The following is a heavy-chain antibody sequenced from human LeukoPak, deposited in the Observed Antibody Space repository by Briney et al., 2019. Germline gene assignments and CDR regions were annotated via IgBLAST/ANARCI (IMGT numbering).Heavy chain of an antibody. CDR3: AKDLTYYYDSSGYGFGY. J-gene: IGHJ4*02. Sequence: RAGGSLRLSCAASGFTFSSYAMSWVRQAPGKGLEWVSAISGSGGSTYYADSVKGRFTISRDNSKNTLYLQMNSLRAEDTAVYYCAKDLTYYYDSSGYGFGYWGQGTLVTVSS. V-gene: IGHV3-23*01. D-gene: IGHD3-22*01. CDR1: GFTFSSYA. CDR2: ISGSGGST.